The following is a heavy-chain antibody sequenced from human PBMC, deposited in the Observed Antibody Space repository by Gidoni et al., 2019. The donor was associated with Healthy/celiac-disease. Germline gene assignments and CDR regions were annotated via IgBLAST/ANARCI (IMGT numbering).Heavy chain of an antibody. CDR3: ARDGGGSYTPDWYFDL. V-gene: IGHV3-21*01. CDR2: ISSSSSYI. D-gene: IGHD1-26*01. J-gene: IGHJ2*01. Sequence: EVQLVESGGGLVKPGGSLRLSWAASGFTFSTYSMNWGRQAPGKGLEWVSSISSSSSYIYYADSVKGRFTISRDNAKNALYLQMNSLRAEDTAVYYCARDGGGSYTPDWYFDLWGRGTLVTVSS. CDR1: GFTFSTYS.